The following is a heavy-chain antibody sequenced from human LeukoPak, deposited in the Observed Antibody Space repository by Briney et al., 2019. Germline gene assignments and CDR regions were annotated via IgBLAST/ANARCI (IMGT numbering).Heavy chain of an antibody. Sequence: GSSVKVSCKASGGTFSSYAISWVRQAPGQGLEWMGRIIPIFGIANYAQKFQGRVTITADKSTSTAYMELSSLRSEDTAVYYCAYYDSSGYHFDYWGQGTLVTVSS. J-gene: IGHJ4*02. V-gene: IGHV1-69*04. CDR3: AYYDSSGYHFDY. CDR1: GGTFSSYA. CDR2: IIPIFGIA. D-gene: IGHD3-22*01.